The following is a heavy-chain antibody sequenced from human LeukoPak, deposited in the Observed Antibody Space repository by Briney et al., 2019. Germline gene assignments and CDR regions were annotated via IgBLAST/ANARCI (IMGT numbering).Heavy chain of an antibody. J-gene: IGHJ4*02. Sequence: GGSLRLSCAASGFAFSSQAMGWVRQAPGKGLEWVALITYDGYYKYYSDSVKGRFTISSDTSKNTLYLQMNSLRAEDTAVYYCARDLSPVVRASPMGYWGQGTPVTVSS. V-gene: IGHV3-30*03. CDR3: ARDLSPVVRASPMGY. CDR1: GFAFSSQA. D-gene: IGHD3-10*01. CDR2: ITYDGYYK.